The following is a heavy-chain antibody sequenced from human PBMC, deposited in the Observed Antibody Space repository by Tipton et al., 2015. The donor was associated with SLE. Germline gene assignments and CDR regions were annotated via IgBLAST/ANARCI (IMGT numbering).Heavy chain of an antibody. J-gene: IGHJ3*01. CDR2: MYITGSA. CDR3: ARQPFATRSGFDV. CDR1: GVSITSYTYS. D-gene: IGHD6-25*01. V-gene: IGHV4-61*02. Sequence: TLSLTCIVSGVSITSYTYSWSWIRQSAGKGLEWLGRMYITGSAIYNPSLKSRVTISVDTSKNQFSLKLSSVTAADAAVYYCARQPFATRSGFDVWAKGQWSPSLQ.